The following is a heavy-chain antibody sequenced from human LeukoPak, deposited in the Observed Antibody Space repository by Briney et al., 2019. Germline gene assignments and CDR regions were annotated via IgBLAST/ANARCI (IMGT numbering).Heavy chain of an antibody. CDR1: GGSISSYY. D-gene: IGHD6-13*01. CDR3: ARESGSSWYNYYYYYMDV. V-gene: IGHV4-4*07. Sequence: SETLSLTCIVSGGSISSYYWSWIRQPAGKGLEWIGRIYTSGSTNYNPSLKSRVTMSVDTSKNQFSLKLSSVTAADTAVYYCARESGSSWYNYYYYYMDVWGKGTTVTVSS. CDR2: IYTSGST. J-gene: IGHJ6*03.